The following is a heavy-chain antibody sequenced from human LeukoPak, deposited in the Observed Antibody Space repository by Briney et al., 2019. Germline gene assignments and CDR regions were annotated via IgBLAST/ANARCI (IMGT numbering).Heavy chain of an antibody. CDR3: ARHSVAVVNYFDP. V-gene: IGHV4-39*01. D-gene: IGHD2-2*01. CDR2: IYYSGST. Sequence: PSETLSLTCSVSGGSISSGRYYWGWIRQPPGKGLEWIGTIYYSGSTFYNPSLKSRVTISVDTSKNQFSLKMTAVTAADTAVYYCARHSVAVVNYFDPWGQETLVTVSS. CDR1: GGSISSGRYY. J-gene: IGHJ5*02.